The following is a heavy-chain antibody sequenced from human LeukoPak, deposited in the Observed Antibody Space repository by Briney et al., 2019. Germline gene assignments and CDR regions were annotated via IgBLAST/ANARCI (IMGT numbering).Heavy chain of an antibody. V-gene: IGHV3-7*01. J-gene: IGHJ1*01. CDR1: GFTFSSYW. Sequence: GGSLRLSCAASGFTFSSYWMSWVRQAPGKGLEWVANIKQDGSEKYYVDSVKGRFTISRDNAKNSLYLQMNSLRAEDTAVYYCADSSSWYGPKYFQHWGQGTLVTVSS. CDR3: ADSSSWYGPKYFQH. CDR2: IKQDGSEK. D-gene: IGHD6-13*01.